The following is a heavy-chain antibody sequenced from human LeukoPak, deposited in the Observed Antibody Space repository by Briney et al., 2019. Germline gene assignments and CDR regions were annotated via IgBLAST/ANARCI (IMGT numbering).Heavy chain of an antibody. Sequence: PGGSLRLSCAASGFTFSSYSMNWVRQAPGKGLEWVSSISSSSSYIYYADSVKGRFTISRDNAKNSLYLQMNSLRAEYTAVYYCARSQVAAADYFDYWGQGTLVTVSS. D-gene: IGHD6-13*01. J-gene: IGHJ4*02. CDR3: ARSQVAAADYFDY. CDR2: ISSSSSYI. CDR1: GFTFSSYS. V-gene: IGHV3-21*01.